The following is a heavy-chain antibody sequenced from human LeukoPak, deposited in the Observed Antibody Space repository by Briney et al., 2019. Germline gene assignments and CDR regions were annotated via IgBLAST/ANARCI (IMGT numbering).Heavy chain of an antibody. D-gene: IGHD3-22*01. Sequence: GESLKISCQGSGYSFTTFWIVWVRQMPGKGLEWLGIISPGDSDTRYNPSFQGQVTISADKSINTAFLHWSSLKASDTAMYYCARPSQLVLGGSIGLFDYWGQGTLVTVSS. CDR3: ARPSQLVLGGSIGLFDY. V-gene: IGHV5-51*01. CDR2: ISPGDSDT. CDR1: GYSFTTFW. J-gene: IGHJ4*02.